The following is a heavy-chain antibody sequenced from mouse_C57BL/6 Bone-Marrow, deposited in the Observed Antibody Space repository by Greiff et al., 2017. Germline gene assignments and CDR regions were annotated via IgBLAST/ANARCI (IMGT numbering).Heavy chain of an antibody. D-gene: IGHD1-1*01. J-gene: IGHJ2*01. Sequence: QVQLQQPGAELVKPGASVKLSCKASGYTFTSYWMQWVKQRPGQGLEWIGEIDPSDRYTNYNQKFKGKATLTVDTSSSTAYMQLSSLTSEDSAVYYCARWRVLLREEDYWGQGTTLTVSS. CDR2: IDPSDRYT. V-gene: IGHV1-50*01. CDR1: GYTFTSYW. CDR3: ARWRVLLREEDY.